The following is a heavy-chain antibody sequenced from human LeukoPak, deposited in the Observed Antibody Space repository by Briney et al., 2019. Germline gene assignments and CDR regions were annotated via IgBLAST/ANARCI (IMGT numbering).Heavy chain of an antibody. V-gene: IGHV4-59*01. Sequence: PSETLSLTCTVSGGSISSYYWSWIRQPPGTGLEWIGYIYYSGSTNYNPSLKSRVTISVDTSRNQFSLKLSSLTAADTAVYYCARATTVTTKFDYWGQGTLVTVSS. CDR1: GGSISSYY. CDR2: IYYSGST. D-gene: IGHD4-17*01. J-gene: IGHJ4*02. CDR3: ARATTVTTKFDY.